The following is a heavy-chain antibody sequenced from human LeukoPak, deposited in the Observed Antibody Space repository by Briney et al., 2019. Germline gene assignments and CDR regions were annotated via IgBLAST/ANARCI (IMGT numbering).Heavy chain of an antibody. CDR2: INPNSGGT. V-gene: IGHV1-2*02. J-gene: IGHJ6*02. CDR3: ARDRVAAAGVPYYYYYGMDV. Sequence: ASVKDSCKASGYTFTGYYMHWVRQAPGQGLEWMGWINPNSGGTNYAQKFQGRVTMTRDTSISTAYMELSRLRSDDTAVYYCARDRVAAAGVPYYYYYGMDVWGQGTTVTVSS. D-gene: IGHD6-13*01. CDR1: GYTFTGYY.